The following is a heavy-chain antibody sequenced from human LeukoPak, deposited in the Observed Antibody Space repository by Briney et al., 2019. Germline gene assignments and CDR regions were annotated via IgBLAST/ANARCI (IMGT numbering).Heavy chain of an antibody. D-gene: IGHD3-22*01. CDR1: GYTFTSYY. J-gene: IGHJ4*02. V-gene: IGHV1-46*01. CDR2: INPSGGST. CDR3: ARERPTYYYDSSGTDY. Sequence: GASVKVSCNASGYTFTSYYMHWVRQAPGQGLEWMGVINPSGGSTSYAQKFQGRVTMTRDTSTSTVYMELSSLRSEDTAVYYCARERPTYYYDSSGTDYWGQGTLVTVSS.